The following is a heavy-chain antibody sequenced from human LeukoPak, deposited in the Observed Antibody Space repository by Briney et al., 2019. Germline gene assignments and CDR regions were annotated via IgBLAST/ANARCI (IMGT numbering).Heavy chain of an antibody. CDR3: ARDIGDYYGSGSYWLL. Sequence: ASVKVSCKASGYSFIDYYIHWVRQAPGQGLEWMGWVDPHSGGTKFAQKFQGRVTMTRDTSINTAYMEVSSLGSDDTAVYYCARDIGDYYGSGSYWLLWGQGTLVTVAS. D-gene: IGHD3-10*01. J-gene: IGHJ4*02. CDR2: VDPHSGGT. V-gene: IGHV1-2*02. CDR1: GYSFIDYY.